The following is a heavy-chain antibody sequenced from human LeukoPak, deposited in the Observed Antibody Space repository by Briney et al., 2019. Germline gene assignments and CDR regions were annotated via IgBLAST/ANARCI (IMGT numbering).Heavy chain of an antibody. J-gene: IGHJ4*02. Sequence: PGGSLRLSCAASGFTFSSYAMSWVRQAPGKGLEWVSAISGSGGSTYYADSVKGRFTISRDNSKNTLYLQMNSLRAEDTAVYYCAKGSQSTYYDFWSGYPEYYFDYWGQGTLVTVSS. CDR1: GFTFSSYA. CDR2: ISGSGGST. CDR3: AKGSQSTYYDFWSGYPEYYFDY. D-gene: IGHD3-3*01. V-gene: IGHV3-23*01.